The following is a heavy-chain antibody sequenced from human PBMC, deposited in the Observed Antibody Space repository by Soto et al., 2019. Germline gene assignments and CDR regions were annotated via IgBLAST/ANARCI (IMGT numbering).Heavy chain of an antibody. CDR1: GGSFSGYY. J-gene: IGHJ6*03. Sequence: PSETLSLTCAVYGGSFSGYYWSRIRQPPGKGLEWIGEINHSGSTNYNPSLKSRVTISVDTSKNQFSLKLSSVTAADTAVYYCARVWVAAVYYYYYYMDVWGKGTTVTVSS. CDR3: ARVWVAAVYYYYYYMDV. CDR2: INHSGST. D-gene: IGHD2-15*01. V-gene: IGHV4-34*01.